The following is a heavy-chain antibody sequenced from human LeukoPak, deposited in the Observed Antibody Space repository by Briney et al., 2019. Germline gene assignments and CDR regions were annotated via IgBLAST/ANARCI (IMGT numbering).Heavy chain of an antibody. V-gene: IGHV3-23*01. CDR1: AFTISNSA. Sequence: PGWSLTLSCAASAFTISNSAMTRVRQAPGKGLDWVSIITDNGAHTFYADSVKGRFTISRDTSENTLYLQMNSLRADDTAVYYCATVGGSCSSSNCFAYFAYWGQGTLLTVSS. CDR2: ITDNGAHT. D-gene: IGHD2-2*01. J-gene: IGHJ4*02. CDR3: ATVGGSCSSSNCFAYFAY.